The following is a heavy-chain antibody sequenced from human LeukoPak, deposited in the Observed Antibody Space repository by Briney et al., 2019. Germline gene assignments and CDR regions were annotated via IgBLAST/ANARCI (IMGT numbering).Heavy chain of an antibody. CDR1: GFTFSNYW. CDR3: ARGGPFGAY. V-gene: IGHV3-7*03. CDR2: IKEDGSXX. J-gene: IGHJ4*02. D-gene: IGHD2-21*01. Sequence: PGGSLRLSCAASGFTFSNYWMIWVRQAPGKGLEWVANIKEDGSXXXYVDSVKGRFTISRDNAKNSLYLQMNSLRAEDTAVYYCARGGPFGAYWGQGTLVTVSS.